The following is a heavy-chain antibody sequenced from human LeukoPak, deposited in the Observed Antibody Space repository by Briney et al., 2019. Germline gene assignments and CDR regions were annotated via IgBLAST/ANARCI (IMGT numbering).Heavy chain of an antibody. CDR2: IYTSGST. CDR3: ARDGSYPGRPFDY. Sequence: PSETLSLTCTVSGGSISSGSYYWSWIRQPAGKGLEWIGRIYTSGSTNYNPSLKSRVTISVDTSKNQFSLKLSSVTAADTAVYYCARDGSYPGRPFDYWGQGTLVAVSS. D-gene: IGHD1-1*01. CDR1: GGSISSGSYY. J-gene: IGHJ4*02. V-gene: IGHV4-61*02.